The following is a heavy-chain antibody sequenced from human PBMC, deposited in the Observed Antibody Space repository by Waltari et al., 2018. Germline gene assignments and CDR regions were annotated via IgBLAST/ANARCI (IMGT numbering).Heavy chain of an antibody. D-gene: IGHD1-1*01. Sequence: QLQLQESGPGLVKPSETLSLTCTVSGGSISSSSYYWGWIRQPPGKGLEWIGSIYYSGSTYYNPSLKSRVTISVDTSKNQFSLKLSSVTAADTAVYYCARGGQQSTHFDYWGQGTLVTVSS. CDR2: IYYSGST. CDR1: GGSISSSSYY. V-gene: IGHV4-39*07. CDR3: ARGGQQSTHFDY. J-gene: IGHJ4*02.